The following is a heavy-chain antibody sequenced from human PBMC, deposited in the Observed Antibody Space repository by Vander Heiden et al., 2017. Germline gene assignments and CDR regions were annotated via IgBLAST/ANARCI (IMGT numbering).Heavy chain of an antibody. D-gene: IGHD3-22*01. J-gene: IGHJ3*02. CDR1: GFRFGRYA. Sequence: VESGGVVVQAGSSLRLACSATGFRFGRYAINWVSKAAGKGLEWVAVVSLEGSINNYGDSVKGRFTSSRGKNTRYLEMNSLRSEDSAVYDGAKGGYDSSVPDAFNIWGQGIKVTVAS. CDR3: AKGGYDSSVPDAFNI. V-gene: IGHV3-30*04. CDR2: VSLEGSIN.